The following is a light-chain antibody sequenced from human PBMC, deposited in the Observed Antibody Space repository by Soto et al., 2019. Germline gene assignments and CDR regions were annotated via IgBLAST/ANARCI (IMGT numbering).Light chain of an antibody. CDR1: RSVTSNF. Sequence: NELTQSPGTLSLSPGERATLSCRASRSVTSNFVARYQQKPGQAPRLLVYGASTRAIDIPERFSGSGSGTDFSLTINRLEPEDFAVYFCQQYGSSPRWTFGQGTKVEIK. CDR2: GAS. V-gene: IGKV3-20*01. J-gene: IGKJ2*02. CDR3: QQYGSSPRWT.